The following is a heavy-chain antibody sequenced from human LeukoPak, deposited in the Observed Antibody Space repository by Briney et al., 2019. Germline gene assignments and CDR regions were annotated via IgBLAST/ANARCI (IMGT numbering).Heavy chain of an antibody. CDR2: INHSGST. CDR3: ARGRKGGQRDSAGPYYFDY. Sequence: SETLSLTCAVYGGSFIGYYWSWIRQPPGKGLEWIGEINHSGSTNYNPSLKSRVTISVDKSKNQFSLKLRSVTAADKAVYYCARGRKGGQRDSAGPYYFDYWGQGTLVTVSS. J-gene: IGHJ4*02. V-gene: IGHV4-34*01. D-gene: IGHD6-13*01. CDR1: GGSFIGYY.